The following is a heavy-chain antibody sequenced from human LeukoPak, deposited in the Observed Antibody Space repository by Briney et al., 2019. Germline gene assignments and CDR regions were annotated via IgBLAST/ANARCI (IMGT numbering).Heavy chain of an antibody. CDR3: ARRRAAAGTRGYYYYYYMDV. CDR2: INHSVST. V-gene: IGHV4-34*01. CDR1: GVSFSGYF. D-gene: IGHD6-13*01. Sequence: SETLSLTCAVYGVSFSGYFCSWIRQPPGKELEWIGGINHSVSTNYNPSLKSRVSISVDTSKNQFSLKLSSVTDADTAVYYCARRRAAAGTRGYYYYYYMDVWGKGTKVTICS. J-gene: IGHJ6*03.